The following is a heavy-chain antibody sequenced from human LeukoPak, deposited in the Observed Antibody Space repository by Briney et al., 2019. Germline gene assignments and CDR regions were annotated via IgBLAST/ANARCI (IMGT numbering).Heavy chain of an antibody. CDR2: THPDEPDT. V-gene: IGHV5-51*01. D-gene: IGHD4-23*01. CDR3: ARLDSVALGPDY. Sequence: GESLRISCKGSGYRFTNYWIGWVRQMPGKGLEWMGITHPDEPDTRYNPSFQGQVIISADKSINTAYLHWISLKASDTALYYCARLDSVALGPDYWGQGTLVTVS. J-gene: IGHJ4*02. CDR1: GYRFTNYW.